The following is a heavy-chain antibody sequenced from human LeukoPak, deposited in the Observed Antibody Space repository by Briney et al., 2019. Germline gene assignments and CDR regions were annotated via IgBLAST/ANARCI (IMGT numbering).Heavy chain of an antibody. Sequence: SETLSLTCTVSGASISTSYWSWIRKPAGKGLEWIGRIFTSGDTNYNPSLKSRVTMSVDTSKHQFSLKLSSVTAADTAVYYCARDWYYCSRGSCYSSFDYWGQGSLVTVSS. J-gene: IGHJ4*02. CDR3: ARDWYYCSRGSCYSSFDY. CDR2: IFTSGDT. V-gene: IGHV4-4*07. CDR1: GASISTSY. D-gene: IGHD2-15*01.